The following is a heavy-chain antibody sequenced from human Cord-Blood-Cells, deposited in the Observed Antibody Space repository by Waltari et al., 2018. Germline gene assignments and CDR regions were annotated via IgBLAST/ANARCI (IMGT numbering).Heavy chain of an antibody. J-gene: IGHJ4*02. CDR1: GGSISSSSYY. CDR2: IYYSGST. D-gene: IGHD6-6*01. Sequence: QLQLQESGPGLVKPSEILSLTCTVSGGSISSSSYYWGWIRQTHGKGLEGIGGIYYSGSTHDNQSLKSRVTISLDTSKNQFSLTLSSVGAAVTAVYYCAGLPPGGSSDYWGQGTLVTVSS. V-gene: IGHV4-39*01. CDR3: AGLPPGGSSDY.